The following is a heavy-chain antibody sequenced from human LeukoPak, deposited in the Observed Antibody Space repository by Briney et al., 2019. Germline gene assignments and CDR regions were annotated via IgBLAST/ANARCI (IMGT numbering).Heavy chain of an antibody. D-gene: IGHD3-22*01. V-gene: IGHV3-7*03. CDR1: GFSFSGYW. J-gene: IGHJ3*02. CDR3: AKDYYDSSGFEMDAFDI. Sequence: PGGSLRLSCVASGFSFSGYWMTWVRQAPGKGLEWVANIKQDESEQYYVGSVKGRFTISRDNAKNSLYLQMNSLRAEDTAVYYCAKDYYDSSGFEMDAFDIWGQGTMVTVSS. CDR2: IKQDESEQ.